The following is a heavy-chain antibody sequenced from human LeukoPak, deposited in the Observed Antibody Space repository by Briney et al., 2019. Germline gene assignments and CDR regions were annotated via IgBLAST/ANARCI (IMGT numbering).Heavy chain of an antibody. V-gene: IGHV4-34*01. CDR2: INHSGST. J-gene: IGHJ3*02. CDR1: GGSFSGYY. D-gene: IGHD3-22*01. Sequence: SETLSLTCAVYGGSFSGYYWSWIRQPPGNGLEWIGEINHSGSTNYNPSLKSRVTISVDASKNQFSLKLSSVTAADTAVYYCARAWGITMIVVANAVAFDIWGQGTMVTVSS. CDR3: ARAWGITMIVVANAVAFDI.